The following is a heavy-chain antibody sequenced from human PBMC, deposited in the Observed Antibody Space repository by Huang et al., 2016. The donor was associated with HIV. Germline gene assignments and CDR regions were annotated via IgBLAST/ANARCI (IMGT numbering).Heavy chain of an antibody. V-gene: IGHV3-7*01. CDR1: TFRFGAYW. CDR2: IKQDESEK. CDR3: ATKTAAMDI. Sequence: VESGGRLVQPGGSIRLSCVGSTFRFGAYWMSWVIQSPGKGLEWVANIKQDESEKYYVDSVKGRFNISRDKAKKVLFLEMNNVRVEDTATYYCATKTAAMDIWGQGTTVTVS. D-gene: IGHD1-7*01. J-gene: IGHJ6*02.